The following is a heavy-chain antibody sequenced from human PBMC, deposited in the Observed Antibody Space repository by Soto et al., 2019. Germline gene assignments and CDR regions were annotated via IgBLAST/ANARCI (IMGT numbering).Heavy chain of an antibody. Sequence: GGSLRLSCAASGFTFSSYAMHWVRQAPGKGLEWVALITFDGTKKYYGDPVKGRFTISRDNSNNTLHLQMTSLRGDDTAVYYCASDPLSSYYYYAMDVWGQGTTVTVSS. J-gene: IGHJ6*02. CDR2: ITFDGTKK. V-gene: IGHV3-30*03. CDR3: ASDPLSSYYYYAMDV. CDR1: GFTFSSYA.